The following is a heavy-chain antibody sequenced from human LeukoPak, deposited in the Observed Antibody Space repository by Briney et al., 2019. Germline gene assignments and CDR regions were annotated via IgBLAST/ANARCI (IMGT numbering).Heavy chain of an antibody. Sequence: PGGSLRLSCAASGFTFSSYEVNWVRQAPGKGLEWVSYISSSGSNIYYADSVKGRFTISRDNAKNSLYLQMNSLRAEDTAVYYCARDIKVGATKYYFDYWGQGTLVTVSS. D-gene: IGHD1-26*01. CDR3: ARDIKVGATKYYFDY. J-gene: IGHJ4*02. CDR2: ISSSGSNI. V-gene: IGHV3-48*03. CDR1: GFTFSSYE.